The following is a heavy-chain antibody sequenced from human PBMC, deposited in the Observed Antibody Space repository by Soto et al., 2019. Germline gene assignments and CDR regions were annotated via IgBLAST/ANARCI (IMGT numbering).Heavy chain of an antibody. Sequence: GGSLRLSCAASGFSVSSTYMSWVRQAPGKGLEWVSVIYSGGSTSYADSVKGRFTISRVTSKNTLYLQMNSRIAEDTAVYYCERGAYAGGQFDFWGQGTLVTVSS. CDR2: IYSGGST. V-gene: IGHV3-53*01. D-gene: IGHD2-21*01. J-gene: IGHJ4*02. CDR1: GFSVSSTY. CDR3: ERGAYAGGQFDF.